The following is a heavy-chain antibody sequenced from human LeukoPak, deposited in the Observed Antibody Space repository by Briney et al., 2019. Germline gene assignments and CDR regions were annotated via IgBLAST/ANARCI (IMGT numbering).Heavy chain of an antibody. CDR2: INWNGGST. J-gene: IGHJ3*02. CDR1: GFTFDDYG. CDR3: AKAFGWELPTTGAFDN. D-gene: IGHD1-26*01. Sequence: PGGSLRLSCAASGFTFDDYGMSWVRQAPGKGLEWVSGINWNGGSTGYADSVKGRFTISRDNAKNSLYLQMNSLRAEDTALYHCAKAFGWELPTTGAFDNLGQGTMVTVSS. V-gene: IGHV3-20*01.